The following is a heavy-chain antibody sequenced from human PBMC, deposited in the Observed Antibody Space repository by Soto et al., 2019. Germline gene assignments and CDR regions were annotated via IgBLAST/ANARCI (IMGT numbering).Heavy chain of an antibody. J-gene: IGHJ4*02. V-gene: IGHV4-34*01. CDR3: TRSSSTVTTLDY. D-gene: IGHD2-2*01. CDR2: INHSGNT. Sequence: PSETLSLTCAVYGGSFSGYYWSWIRQPPGKGLEWIGEINHSGNTNYNPSLKSRVTISVDTSKNQFSLKLSSVTAADTAVYYCTRSSSTVTTLDYWGQGTLVTAPQ. CDR1: GGSFSGYY.